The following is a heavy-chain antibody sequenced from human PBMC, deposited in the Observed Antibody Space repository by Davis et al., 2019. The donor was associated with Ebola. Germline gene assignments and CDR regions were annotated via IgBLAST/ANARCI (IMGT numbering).Heavy chain of an antibody. J-gene: IGHJ5*02. CDR2: INAGNGNT. V-gene: IGHV1-3*01. CDR1: GYTFTTYD. D-gene: IGHD6-13*01. CDR3: ARTRGSWYKGSWFDP. Sequence: ASVKVSCKASGYTFTTYDIDWVRQATGQGLEWMGWINAGNGNTKYSQKFQGRVTITRDTSASTAYMELSSLRSEDTAVYYCARTRGSWYKGSWFDPWGQGTLVTVSS.